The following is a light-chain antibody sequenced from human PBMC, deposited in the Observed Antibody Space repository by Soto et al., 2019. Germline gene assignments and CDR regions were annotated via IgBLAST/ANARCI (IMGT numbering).Light chain of an antibody. CDR3: QQYNSDSLT. Sequence: DIQMTQSPSTLSASVGDRVTITCRASQSISSWLAWYQQKPGKATKLMIYKASSLESGVPSRFSGSGSGTEFTLTISSLQPDDFATYYCQQYNSDSLTFGGGTKVEIK. CDR1: QSISSW. V-gene: IGKV1-5*03. CDR2: KAS. J-gene: IGKJ4*01.